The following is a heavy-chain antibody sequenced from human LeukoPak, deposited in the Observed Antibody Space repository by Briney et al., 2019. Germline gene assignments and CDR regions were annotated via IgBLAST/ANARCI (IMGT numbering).Heavy chain of an antibody. V-gene: IGHV4-59*08. CDR1: RGSIGYYF. CDR2: TSYSGS. CDR3: ARRGYGADYFDY. J-gene: IGHJ4*02. D-gene: IGHD4-17*01. Sequence: PSETLSLTCTVSRGSIGYYFWIWIRQPPGKGLEWIGYTSYSGSNYNPSLKSRVSQSVDTSKNQFSLKLSSVTAADTAVYYCARRGYGADYFDYWGQGTLVTVSS.